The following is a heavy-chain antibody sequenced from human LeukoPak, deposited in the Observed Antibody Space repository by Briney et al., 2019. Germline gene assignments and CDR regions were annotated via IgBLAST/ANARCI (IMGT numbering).Heavy chain of an antibody. J-gene: IGHJ4*02. CDR3: TGHHQAYSRTY. CDR2: IRGSGGST. CDR1: GFTFSRYG. D-gene: IGHD4-11*01. V-gene: IGHV3-23*01. Sequence: GGTLRLSCEASGFTFSRYGMSWVRQAPGKGLEWVSAIRGSGGSTYYADSVKGRFTISRDNSKNTLYLQMSSLRAEDTAVYYCTGHHQAYSRTYWGQGTLVTVSS.